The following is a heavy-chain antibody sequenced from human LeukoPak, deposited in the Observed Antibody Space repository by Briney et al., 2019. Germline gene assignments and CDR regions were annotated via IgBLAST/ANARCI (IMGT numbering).Heavy chain of an antibody. CDR1: GYTFTFYY. CDR3: AIGYNWNDGLDF. V-gene: IGHV1-2*02. CDR2: INPENGDT. D-gene: IGHD1-1*01. Sequence: ASVKVSCKASGYTFTFYYIHWVRQAPGLGLEWMGWINPENGDTKSAQRFQGRVTMTRDSSISTGYMTLSRLRSDDTAVYYCAIGYNWNDGLDFWGQGALVTVSS. J-gene: IGHJ4*02.